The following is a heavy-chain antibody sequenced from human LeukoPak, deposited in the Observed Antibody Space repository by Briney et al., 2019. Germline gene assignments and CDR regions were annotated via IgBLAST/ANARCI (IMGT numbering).Heavy chain of an antibody. J-gene: IGHJ5*02. CDR2: INPNSGGT. CDR3: ARNRLYYDILTGYCP. V-gene: IGHV1-2*02. Sequence: ASVKVSCKASGYTFTGSYIYWVRQAPGQGLEWMGWINPNSGGTNYAQKFQGRVTMTRDTSISTAYMELSRLRSDDTAVYYCARNRLYYDILTGYCPWGQGTLVTVSS. D-gene: IGHD3-9*01. CDR1: GYTFTGSY.